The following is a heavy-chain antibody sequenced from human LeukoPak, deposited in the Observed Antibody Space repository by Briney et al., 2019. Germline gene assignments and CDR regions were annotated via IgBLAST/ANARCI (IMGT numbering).Heavy chain of an antibody. J-gene: IGHJ4*02. CDR2: ISGSGDDT. CDR3: AKDRFGDYYFDY. Sequence: PGGSLRLSCAASGFTFSSYAMSWVRQSPGKGLEWISTISGSGDDTYSADSVKGRFTSSRDNSRNTLYLQMHSLRAEDTAIYYCAKDRFGDYYFDYWGQGTLVTVSS. V-gene: IGHV3-23*01. D-gene: IGHD3-10*01. CDR1: GFTFSSYA.